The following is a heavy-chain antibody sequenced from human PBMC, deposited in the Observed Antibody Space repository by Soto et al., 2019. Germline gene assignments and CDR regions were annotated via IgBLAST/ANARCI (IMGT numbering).Heavy chain of an antibody. D-gene: IGHD6-13*01. CDR3: AITDSSSFPAPFDY. V-gene: IGHV1-2*04. CDR1: GYTFTGYY. CDR2: INPSSGGT. J-gene: IGHJ4*02. Sequence: GASVKVSCKASGYTFTGYYMHWVRQAPGQGLEWMGWINPSSGGTNYAQKFQGWVTMTRDTSISTAYMELSRLRSDDTAVYYCAITDSSSFPAPFDYWGQGTLVTVSS.